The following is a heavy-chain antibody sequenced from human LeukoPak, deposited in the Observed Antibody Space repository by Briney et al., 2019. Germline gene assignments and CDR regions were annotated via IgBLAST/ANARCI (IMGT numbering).Heavy chain of an antibody. CDR2: ISSTGGTT. V-gene: IGHV3-23*01. CDR1: GITFSSYG. J-gene: IGHJ4*02. D-gene: IGHD3-22*01. CDR3: AKDPTHYRVWDYYETIGLSY. Sequence: GGTLRLSCAASGITFSSYGMSWVRQAPGKGLEWVSSISSTGGTTYYADSVKGRFTISRDNSKNTLNLQMNSLRAEDTAVYYCAKDPTHYRVWDYYETIGLSYWGQGTLVTVSS.